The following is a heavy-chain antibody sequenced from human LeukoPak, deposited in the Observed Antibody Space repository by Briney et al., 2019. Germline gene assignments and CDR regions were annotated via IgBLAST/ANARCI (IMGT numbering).Heavy chain of an antibody. CDR3: ASQPGGWFDP. Sequence: SETLSLTCAVYGGSFSGYYWSWIRQPPGKGLEWIGSIYYSGSTYYNPSLKSRVTISVDTSKNQFSLKLSSVTAADTAVYYCASQPGGWFDPWGQGTLVTVSS. CDR2: IYYSGST. CDR1: GGSFSGYY. V-gene: IGHV4-34*01. J-gene: IGHJ5*02.